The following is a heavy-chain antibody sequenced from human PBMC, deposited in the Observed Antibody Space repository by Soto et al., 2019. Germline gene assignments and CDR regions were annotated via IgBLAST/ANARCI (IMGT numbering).Heavy chain of an antibody. CDR1: GFTFSSYW. D-gene: IGHD3-3*01. J-gene: IGHJ4*02. CDR3: ARDSLGDFWSGYYFEDVYYFDY. Sequence: GGSLRLSCAASGFTFSSYWMSWVRQAPGKGLEWVANIKQDGSEKYYVDSVKGRFTISRDNAKNSLYLQMNSLRAEDTAVYYCARDSLGDFWSGYYFEDVYYFDYWGQGTLVTVSS. CDR2: IKQDGSEK. V-gene: IGHV3-7*01.